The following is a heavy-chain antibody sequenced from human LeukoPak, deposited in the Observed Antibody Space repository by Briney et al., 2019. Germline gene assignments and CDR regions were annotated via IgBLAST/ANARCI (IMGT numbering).Heavy chain of an antibody. CDR3: AKGVSLWFAFYFDY. J-gene: IGHJ4*02. V-gene: IGHV3-23*01. Sequence: GGSLRLSCAGSGFTLGSYAMSWVRQAPGKGLEWISAIGGNGYNTYYADSVKGRFTISSESSGNTLYLQMHNLRAEDTAVYYCAKGVSLWFAFYFDYWGQGTLVTVSS. CDR2: IGGNGYNT. CDR1: GFTLGSYA. D-gene: IGHD3-10*01.